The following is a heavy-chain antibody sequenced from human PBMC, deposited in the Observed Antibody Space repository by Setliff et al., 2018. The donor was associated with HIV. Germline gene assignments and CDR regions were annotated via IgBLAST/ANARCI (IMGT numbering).Heavy chain of an antibody. Sequence: SSETLSLTCAVSGFSISSRYYWSWIRQPPGKGLEWIGYIYYTGSTYYNPSLKSRVTISLDTSRNQFSLKLNSVTAADTAVYYCARFLGFLDYWGHGNLVTVSS. D-gene: IGHD3-10*01. CDR3: ARFLGFLDY. CDR1: GFSISSRYY. V-gene: IGHV4-31*11. J-gene: IGHJ4*01. CDR2: IYYTGST.